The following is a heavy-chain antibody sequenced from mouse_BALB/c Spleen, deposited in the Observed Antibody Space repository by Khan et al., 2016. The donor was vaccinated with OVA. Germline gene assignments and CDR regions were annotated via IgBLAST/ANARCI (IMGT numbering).Heavy chain of an antibody. CDR1: GYTFTYYS. J-gene: IGHJ3*01. V-gene: IGHV1S137*01. CDR3: ACEKGEYRVAY. Sequence: QVQLQQSGAELVRPGVSVEISCKGSGYTFTYYSMHWVKPSYAMSLEWIGVISTHYGDASYTQKFQGKATMTVDKSSSTAYMKLARLTSEDSAIYDCACEKGEYRVAYWGQGTLVTVSA. D-gene: IGHD2-14*01. CDR2: ISTHYGDA.